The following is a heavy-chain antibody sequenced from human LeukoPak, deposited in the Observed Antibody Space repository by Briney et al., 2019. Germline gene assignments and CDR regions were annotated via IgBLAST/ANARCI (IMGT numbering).Heavy chain of an antibody. Sequence: GRCLRLSCAASGFTFSSYWMHWVRQAPGKGLVWVSSIITDGSRTVYADSVKGRSTISRDNAKNTLYLQMHSLRAEDTAVYYCAPSSLTYSSGWYRYWGQGNLVTV. CDR1: GFTFSSYW. CDR3: APSSLTYSSGWYRY. D-gene: IGHD6-19*01. CDR2: IITDGSRT. V-gene: IGHV3-74*01. J-gene: IGHJ4*02.